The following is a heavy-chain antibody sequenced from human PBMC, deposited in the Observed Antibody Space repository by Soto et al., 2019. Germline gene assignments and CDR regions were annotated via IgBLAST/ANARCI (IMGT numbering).Heavy chain of an antibody. J-gene: IGHJ4*02. CDR3: ARGGVDYYDSSGYYFSPYYFDY. CDR1: GGSISSGGYS. V-gene: IGHV4-30-2*01. Sequence: SETLSLTCAVSGGSISSGGYSWSWIRQPPGKGLEWVGYIYHSGSTYYNPSLKSRVTISVDRSKNQFSLKLSSVTAADTAVYYCARGGVDYYDSSGYYFSPYYFDYWGQGTLVTVSS. D-gene: IGHD3-22*01. CDR2: IYHSGST.